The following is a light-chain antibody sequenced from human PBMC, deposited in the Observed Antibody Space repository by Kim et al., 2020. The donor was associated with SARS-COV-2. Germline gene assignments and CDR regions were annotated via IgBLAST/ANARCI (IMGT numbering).Light chain of an antibody. CDR3: NPRYSSGNHLWL. CDR2: GRN. Sequence: LGQTVRITGQGDSLRSYYATWYQQKPGQAPLLVIYGRNNRPSGIPDRFSGSSSGNTASLTITGSQAEEEADYYRNPRYSSGNHLWLFGGGTQLTVL. V-gene: IGLV3-19*01. J-gene: IGLJ3*02. CDR1: SLRSYY.